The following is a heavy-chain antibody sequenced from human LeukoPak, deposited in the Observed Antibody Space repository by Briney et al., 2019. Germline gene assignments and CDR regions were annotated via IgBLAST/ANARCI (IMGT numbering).Heavy chain of an antibody. CDR2: ISGSGGST. CDR1: GFTFSSYA. J-gene: IGHJ4*02. D-gene: IGHD3-10*01. CDR3: AKDITMVRGVFDY. Sequence: GGSLRLSCAASGFTFSSYAMSWVRQAPGKGLEWVSAISGSGGSTYYADSVKARFTISRDNSKNTLYLQMNSLRAEDTAVYYCAKDITMVRGVFDYWGQGTLVTVSS. V-gene: IGHV3-23*01.